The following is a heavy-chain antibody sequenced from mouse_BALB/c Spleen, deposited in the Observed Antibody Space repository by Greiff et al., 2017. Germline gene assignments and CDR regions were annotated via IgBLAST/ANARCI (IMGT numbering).Heavy chain of an antibody. D-gene: IGHD2-1*01. Sequence: EVQVVESGGGLVQPGGSLKLSCAASGFTFSSYTMSWVRQTPEKRLEWVAYISNGGGSTYYPDTVKGRFTISRDNAKNTLYLQMSSLKSEDTAMYYCARHGYGNPWFAYWGQGTLVTVSA. CDR3: ARHGYGNPWFAY. J-gene: IGHJ3*01. V-gene: IGHV5-12-2*01. CDR1: GFTFSSYT. CDR2: ISNGGGST.